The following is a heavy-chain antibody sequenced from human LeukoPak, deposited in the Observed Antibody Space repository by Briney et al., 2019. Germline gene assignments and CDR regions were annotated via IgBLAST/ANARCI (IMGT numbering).Heavy chain of an antibody. CDR2: INQRRNT. CDR1: GESFSGYS. V-gene: IGHV4-34*01. Sequence: SETLSLTCVVYGESFSGYSWSWIRQPPGKGLEWIGEINQRRNTNYNPSLKSRVTISIDTSKNQFSLKLSSVTAADTAVYYCARKPDIVVVPAAPEPFDPWGQGTLVTVSS. CDR3: ARKPDIVVVPAAPEPFDP. J-gene: IGHJ5*02. D-gene: IGHD2-2*01.